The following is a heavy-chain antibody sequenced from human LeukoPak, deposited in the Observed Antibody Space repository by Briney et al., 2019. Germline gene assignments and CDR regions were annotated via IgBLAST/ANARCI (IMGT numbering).Heavy chain of an antibody. J-gene: IGHJ4*02. V-gene: IGHV1-46*01. CDR3: ARSYDSGALDY. D-gene: IGHD3-22*01. CDR2: INPSGGST. CDR1: GYTFTSYY. Sequence: PGRSLRLSCAASGYTFTSYYMHWVRQAPGQGLEWMGIINPSGGSTSYAQKFQGRVTMTRDTSTSTVYMELSSLRSEDTAVYYCARSYDSGALDYWGQGTLVTVSS.